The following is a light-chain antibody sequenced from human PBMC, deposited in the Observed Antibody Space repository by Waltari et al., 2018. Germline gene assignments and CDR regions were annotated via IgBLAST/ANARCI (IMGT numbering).Light chain of an antibody. J-gene: IGLJ3*02. CDR3: CSYAGRSTLV. CDR2: EVN. CDR1: SSDVGASNL. Sequence: QSALTQPASVSGSPGQSITISCTGTSSDVGASNLISWYQQHPGKAPTLMIYEVNKRPSGVSNRVSGSKSDNTASLTISGLQAEDEADYYCCSYAGRSTLVFGGGT. V-gene: IGLV2-23*02.